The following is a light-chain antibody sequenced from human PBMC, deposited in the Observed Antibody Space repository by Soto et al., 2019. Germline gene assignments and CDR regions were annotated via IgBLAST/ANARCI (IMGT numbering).Light chain of an antibody. Sequence: DIPMTQSPSSVSASVGDTVTITCRASQVISSWLAWYQHKPGTAPKLMIYKASNLQTGVPSRFSGTGSETDATFTLTINNLQPEDFATYYCHQASSFPLTFGGGTKVEIK. J-gene: IGKJ4*01. CDR3: HQASSFPLT. V-gene: IGKV1-12*01. CDR2: KAS. CDR1: QVISSW.